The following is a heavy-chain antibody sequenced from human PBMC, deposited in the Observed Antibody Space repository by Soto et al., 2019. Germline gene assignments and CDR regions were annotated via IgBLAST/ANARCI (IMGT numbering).Heavy chain of an antibody. Sequence: GESLKSSCKGSGYSFSDNWMGWVRQTPGKGLEWMGIIWPRDSDTRYSPSFQGQVTISADTSIITAYLQWSSLKASDTGMYYCASRLDQGWFDPRGQGSLVTVTS. J-gene: IGHJ5*02. D-gene: IGHD1-1*01. CDR3: ASRLDQGWFDP. V-gene: IGHV5-51*01. CDR1: GYSFSDNW. CDR2: IWPRDSDT.